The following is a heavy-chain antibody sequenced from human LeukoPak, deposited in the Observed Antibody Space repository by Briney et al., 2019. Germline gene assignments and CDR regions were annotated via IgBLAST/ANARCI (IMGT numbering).Heavy chain of an antibody. D-gene: IGHD3-16*01. J-gene: IGHJ4*02. Sequence: PGGSLRLSCAASGFTFSRFEMTWGRQAPGKGPEWVAKINEDGSEKYYVDSVKGRFTISRDNVKNSLYLEMNSLRADDTAVYFCVQGGHFDFWGPGAPVTVSS. V-gene: IGHV3-7*01. CDR3: VQGGHFDF. CDR2: INEDGSEK. CDR1: GFTFSRFE.